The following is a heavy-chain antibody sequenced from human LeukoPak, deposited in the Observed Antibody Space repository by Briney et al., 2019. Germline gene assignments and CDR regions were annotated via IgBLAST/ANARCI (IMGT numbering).Heavy chain of an antibody. J-gene: IGHJ3*02. CDR3: AREGHSSGHCGAFDI. CDR1: GFSFTTYW. V-gene: IGHV3-7*01. CDR2: INEDGSVK. Sequence: GGSLRLSCAASGFSFTTYWMTWVRQAPGKGLQWVANINEDGSVKYYVDSVKGRFTISRDNSKDRLYLHMGSLRVEDMAVYYCAREGHSSGHCGAFDIWGRGTMVTVSS. D-gene: IGHD3-22*01.